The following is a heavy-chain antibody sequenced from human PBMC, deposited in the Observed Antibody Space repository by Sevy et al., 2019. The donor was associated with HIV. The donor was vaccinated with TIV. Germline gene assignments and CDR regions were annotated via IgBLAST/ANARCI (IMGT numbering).Heavy chain of an antibody. J-gene: IGHJ5*02. Sequence: ASVKVSCKASGYTFTDYGITWVRQAPGQGLEWMGWIGTYKGHRNYAQKFQARVTMTTDTSTSTAYMEMTSLRSDDTAVYYCARGISVVPLTVVWFDPWGQGTLVTVSS. V-gene: IGHV1-18*01. D-gene: IGHD4-17*01. CDR1: GYTFTDYG. CDR3: ARGISVVPLTVVWFDP. CDR2: IGTYKGHR.